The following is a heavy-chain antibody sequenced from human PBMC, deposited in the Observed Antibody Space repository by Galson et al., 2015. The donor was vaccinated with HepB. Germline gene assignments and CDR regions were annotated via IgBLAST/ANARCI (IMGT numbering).Heavy chain of an antibody. D-gene: IGHD6-13*01. Sequence: SLRLSCAASGFTFDDYAMHWVRQAPGKGLEWVSSISWNSGNIDYADSVKGRSTISRDNAKNSLYLQMNSLRAEDTALYYCARIAAAGGYMDVWGKGTTVTVSS. CDR3: ARIAAAGGYMDV. V-gene: IGHV3-9*01. CDR1: GFTFDDYA. CDR2: ISWNSGNI. J-gene: IGHJ6*03.